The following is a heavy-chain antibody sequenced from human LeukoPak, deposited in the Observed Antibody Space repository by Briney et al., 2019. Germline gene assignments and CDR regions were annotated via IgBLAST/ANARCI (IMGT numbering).Heavy chain of an antibody. CDR1: GFTFWGHS. Sequence: PGGSLRLSCAASGFTFWGHSMNWVRQAPGKGLEWVSYISSGSSTIYYADSVKGRFTISRDNAKNSLYLQMNSLRVEDTAVYYCAKDQGYSYGKGDAFDIWGQGTMVTVSS. D-gene: IGHD5-18*01. J-gene: IGHJ3*02. CDR3: AKDQGYSYGKGDAFDI. CDR2: ISSGSSTI. V-gene: IGHV3-48*01.